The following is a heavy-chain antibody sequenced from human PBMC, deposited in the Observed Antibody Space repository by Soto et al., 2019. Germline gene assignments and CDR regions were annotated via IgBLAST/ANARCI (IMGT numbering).Heavy chain of an antibody. V-gene: IGHV1-69*13. CDR2: IIPLFGTT. Sequence: SVKVSCKSSGGTFSRHAINWVRQAPGQGLEWMGGIIPLFGTTNYAQKFKGRVTISADESSSTAYMELSSLTSEDAAVYYCARVAIHGSSGHFSLDAWGPGTLVTVS. CDR3: ARVAIHGSSGHFSLDA. J-gene: IGHJ5*01. D-gene: IGHD3-3*02. CDR1: GGTFSRHA.